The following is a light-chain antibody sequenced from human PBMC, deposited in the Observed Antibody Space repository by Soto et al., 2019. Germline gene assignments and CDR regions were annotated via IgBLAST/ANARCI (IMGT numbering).Light chain of an antibody. CDR3: QQSYNTPFT. CDR2: AAS. Sequence: DIQMTQSPSSRSASVGDRVTITCRASQSISSYLSWYPQKGGKAAKLLIYAASSLESGVPSRFSCSGSGTHFTLTISSLQPEDFATYYCQQSYNTPFTFGQGTRLEIK. CDR1: QSISSY. J-gene: IGKJ5*01. V-gene: IGKV1-39*01.